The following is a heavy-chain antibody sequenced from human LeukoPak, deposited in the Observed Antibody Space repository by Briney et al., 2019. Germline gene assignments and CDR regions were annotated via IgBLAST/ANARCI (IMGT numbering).Heavy chain of an antibody. CDR3: AREGSGGGSGYYAL. J-gene: IGHJ4*02. CDR2: ISAYNGNT. Sequence: ASVKVSCKASGYTFTSYGISWVRQAPGQGLEWMGWISAYNGNTNYAQKLQGRVTTTTDTSTSTAYMELRSLRSDDTAVYYCAREGSGGGSGYYALWGQGTLVTVSS. V-gene: IGHV1-18*01. D-gene: IGHD3-22*01. CDR1: GYTFTSYG.